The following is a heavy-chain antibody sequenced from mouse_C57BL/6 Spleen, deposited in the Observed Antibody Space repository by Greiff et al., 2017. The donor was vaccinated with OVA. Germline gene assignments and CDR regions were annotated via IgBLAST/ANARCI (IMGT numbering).Heavy chain of an antibody. J-gene: IGHJ2*01. Sequence: QVQLQQPGAELVRPGSSVKLSCKASGYTFTSYWMHWVKQRPIQGLEWIGNIDPSDSETHYNQKFKDKATLTVDKSSSTAYMPLSSLTSEDSAVYYSARGALIYYYGSSYDDWGKGTTLTVSS. CDR2: IDPSDSET. CDR1: GYTFTSYW. V-gene: IGHV1-52*01. D-gene: IGHD1-1*01. CDR3: ARGALIYYYGSSYDD.